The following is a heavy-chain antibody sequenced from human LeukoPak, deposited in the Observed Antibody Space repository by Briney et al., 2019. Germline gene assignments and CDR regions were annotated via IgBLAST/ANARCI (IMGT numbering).Heavy chain of an antibody. V-gene: IGHV1-18*01. CDR2: ISAYNGNT. Sequence: ASVKVSCKASGYTFTSYGISWVRQAPGQGLEWMGWISAYNGNTNYAQKLQGRVTMTTDTSTSTAYMELRSLRSDDTAVYYCARVLPRVTQVLYSYWGQGTLVTVSS. CDR3: ARVLPRVTQVLYSY. J-gene: IGHJ4*02. CDR1: GYTFTSYG. D-gene: IGHD4-23*01.